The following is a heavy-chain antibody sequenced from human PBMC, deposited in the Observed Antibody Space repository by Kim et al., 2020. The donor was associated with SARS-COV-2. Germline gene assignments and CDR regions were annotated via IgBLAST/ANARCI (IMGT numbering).Heavy chain of an antibody. V-gene: IGHV5-10-1*01. Sequence: YSPSFPGHVTISADKSISTAYLQWSSLKASDTAMYYCARNLSSSSGNFDYWGQGTLVTVSS. J-gene: IGHJ4*02. CDR3: ARNLSSSSGNFDY. D-gene: IGHD6-13*01.